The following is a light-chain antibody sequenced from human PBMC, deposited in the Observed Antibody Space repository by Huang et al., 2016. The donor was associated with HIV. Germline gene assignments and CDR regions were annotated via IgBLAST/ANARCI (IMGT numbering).Light chain of an antibody. CDR3: QQYYSYPRGT. Sequence: AIRLTQSPSSLSASAGDRVTITCRASQDINNYLAWYQQEPGKAPKLLIYTASTLQSGVPSRFSGSGSGTDFTLTIDSLQSEDFATYYCQQYYSYPRGTFGQGTKVEIK. CDR2: TAS. J-gene: IGKJ1*01. V-gene: IGKV1-8*01. CDR1: QDINNY.